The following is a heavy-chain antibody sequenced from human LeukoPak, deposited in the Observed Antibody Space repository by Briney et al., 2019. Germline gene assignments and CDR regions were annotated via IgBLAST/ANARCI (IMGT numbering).Heavy chain of an antibody. CDR2: INWNGGST. D-gene: IGHD5-12*01. J-gene: IGHJ4*02. Sequence: GGSLRLSCAASGFTFDDYGMSWVRQAPGKGLEWVSGINWNGGSTGYADSVKGRFTISRDNAKNSLYLQMNSLRAEDTALDYCARGDGYDPFDYWGQGTLVTVSS. CDR3: ARGDGYDPFDY. V-gene: IGHV3-20*04. CDR1: GFTFDDYG.